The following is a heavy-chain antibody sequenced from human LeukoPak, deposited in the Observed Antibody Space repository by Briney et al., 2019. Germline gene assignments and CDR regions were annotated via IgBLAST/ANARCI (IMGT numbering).Heavy chain of an antibody. V-gene: IGHV3-48*01. CDR1: GFTFTNAW. CDR2: ISGSSSTI. D-gene: IGHD2-21*02. J-gene: IGHJ6*03. CDR3: VRASHIVVVTGIPQGYYYYMDV. Sequence: GGSLRLSCEASGFTFTNAWMNWVRQAPGKGLEWVSYISGSSSTIYFADSVKGRFTISRDNAKSSLFLQMNSLRAEDTAVYYCVRASHIVVVTGIPQGYYYYMDVWGKGTTVTVSS.